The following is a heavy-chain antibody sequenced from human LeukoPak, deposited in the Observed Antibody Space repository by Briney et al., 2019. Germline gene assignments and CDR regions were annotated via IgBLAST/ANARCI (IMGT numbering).Heavy chain of an antibody. CDR1: GYTFTNYY. V-gene: IGHV1-46*01. Sequence: ASVKVSCKASGYTFTNYYMHWVRQAPGEGLEWMGIINPTGGSTSYAQKFQGRVTMTRDTSISTAYMELSRLRSDDTAVYYCARGTRSYDILTGYWYWGQGTLVTVSS. J-gene: IGHJ4*02. CDR2: INPTGGST. CDR3: ARGTRSYDILTGYWY. D-gene: IGHD3-9*01.